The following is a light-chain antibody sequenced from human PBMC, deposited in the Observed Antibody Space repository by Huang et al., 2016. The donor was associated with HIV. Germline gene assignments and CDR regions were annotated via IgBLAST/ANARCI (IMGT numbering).Light chain of an antibody. CDR1: QSVSSH. CDR3: QQYSNWPPWT. CDR2: DAS. V-gene: IGKV3-15*01. J-gene: IGKJ1*01. Sequence: EVVMTQSPATLSVSPGERATLSCRASQSVSSHLAWYQQKSGQAPRLLIYDASTRATGIPARVSGSGSGTEFTLSISSLQTEDFAVYYCQQYSNWPPWTFGQGTKVEIK.